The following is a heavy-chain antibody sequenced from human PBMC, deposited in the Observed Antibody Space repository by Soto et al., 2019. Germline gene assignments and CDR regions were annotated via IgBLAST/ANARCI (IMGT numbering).Heavy chain of an antibody. CDR1: GGSISSGGYY. Sequence: QVQLQESGPGLVKPSQTLSLTCTVSGGSISSGGYYWSWIRQHPGKGLEWIGYIYYSGSTYYNPSRKSRVTISVDTSKNQFSLKLSSVTAADTAVYYCARAQTLGYCSGGSCYVFSLWGQGTLVTVSS. V-gene: IGHV4-31*03. J-gene: IGHJ4*02. CDR2: IYYSGST. CDR3: ARAQTLGYCSGGSCYVFSL. D-gene: IGHD2-15*01.